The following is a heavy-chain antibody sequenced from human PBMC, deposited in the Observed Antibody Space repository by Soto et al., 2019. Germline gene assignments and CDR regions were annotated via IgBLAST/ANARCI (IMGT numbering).Heavy chain of an antibody. Sequence: SDTLSLTCAVSGVSINDYYWSWIRQPPGKGLEWVGYIHYSVSTNYNTSLKSRVTISLDTSENQFSLKLSSVTAADTAVYYCAIVIEFRGNYYGRDVWRQATRVNLAS. D-gene: IGHD2-15*01. V-gene: IGHV4-59*01. CDR1: GVSINDYY. J-gene: IGHJ6*02. CDR2: IHYSVST. CDR3: AIVIEFRGNYYGRDV.